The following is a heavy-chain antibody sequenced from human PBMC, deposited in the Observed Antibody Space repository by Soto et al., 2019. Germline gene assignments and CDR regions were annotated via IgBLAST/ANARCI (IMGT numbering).Heavy chain of an antibody. D-gene: IGHD2-15*01. CDR1: GFSFINYN. V-gene: IGHV3-21*01. CDR3: ARSGYCSGSSCYSDY. Sequence: GGSLRLSCAASGFSFINYNMNWFRHAPGKGLEWVSYISSSSYIYYADPVKGRFTISRDNAKNSLYLQMNSLRAEDTALYYCARSGYCSGSSCYSDYWGLGTLVTVSS. CDR2: ISSSSYI. J-gene: IGHJ4*02.